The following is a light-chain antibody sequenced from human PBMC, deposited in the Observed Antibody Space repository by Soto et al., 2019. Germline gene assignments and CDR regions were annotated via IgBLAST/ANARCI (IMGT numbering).Light chain of an antibody. J-gene: IGKJ5*01. CDR3: QHYVSPPIT. V-gene: IGKV3-20*01. CDR1: ESIRSEY. CDR2: GAS. Sequence: IVFTQSPGTLSLSTGERATISCRASESIRSEYLAWYQQRPGPAPRLLVYGASSRATGISDRFSGSGSGTDFTLTISRLEPEDVAVYYCQHYVSPPITFGQGTRLEIK.